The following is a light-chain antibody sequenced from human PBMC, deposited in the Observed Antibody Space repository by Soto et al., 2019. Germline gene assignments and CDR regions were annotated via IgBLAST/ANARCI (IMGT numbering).Light chain of an antibody. CDR3: QQYGSSRWT. CDR2: GAS. V-gene: IGKV3-20*01. CDR1: QSVSSSY. J-gene: IGKJ1*01. Sequence: EIVLKQSPGTLSLSPGERATLPGRASQSVSSSYLAWYQQKPGQAPRLLIYGASSRATGIPDRFSGSGSGTDFTLTISRLEPEDFAVYYCQQYGSSRWTFGQGTKVDIK.